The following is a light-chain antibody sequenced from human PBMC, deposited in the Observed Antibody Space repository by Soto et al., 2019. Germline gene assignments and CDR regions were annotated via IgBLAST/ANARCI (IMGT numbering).Light chain of an antibody. J-gene: IGKJ1*01. Sequence: IVLAQCRVAQAGRSRGTATLSNRTSQSVSSNLAWYQQKPGQAPRLLIYDASNRATGIPASFSGRETGTELTLPTSSLHSADSPVYFWQQYSNWAKTFGQGTQVDI. CDR1: QSVSSN. CDR2: DAS. CDR3: QQYSNWAKT. V-gene: IGKV3D-15*01.